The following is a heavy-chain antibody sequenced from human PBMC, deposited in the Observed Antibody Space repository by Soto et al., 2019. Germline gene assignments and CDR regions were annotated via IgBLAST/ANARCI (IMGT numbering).Heavy chain of an antibody. J-gene: IGHJ4*02. V-gene: IGHV1-18*01. CDR2: ISAYNGNT. CDR1: GYTFTSYG. Sequence: QVQLVQSGAEVKKPGASVKVSCKASGYTFTSYGISWVRQAPGQGLEWMGWISAYNGNTNYAQKLQGRVTMTTDTSTSTAYMERRSLRSDDTAVYYCARVRGYDFWSGYQRHDYWGQGTLVTVSS. CDR3: ARVRGYDFWSGYQRHDY. D-gene: IGHD3-3*01.